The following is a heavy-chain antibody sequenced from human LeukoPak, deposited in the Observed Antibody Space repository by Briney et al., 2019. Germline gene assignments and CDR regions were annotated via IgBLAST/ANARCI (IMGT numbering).Heavy chain of an antibody. CDR1: GFTVSSNY. CDR2: ISWNSGSI. V-gene: IGHV3-9*01. J-gene: IGHJ4*02. Sequence: GGSLRLSCAASGFTVSSNYMSWVRQAPGKGLEWVSGISWNSGSIGYADSVKGRFTISRDNAKNSLYLQMNSLRAEDTALYYCAKDRDYYGSGRAPLDYWGQGTLVTVSS. CDR3: AKDRDYYGSGRAPLDY. D-gene: IGHD3-10*01.